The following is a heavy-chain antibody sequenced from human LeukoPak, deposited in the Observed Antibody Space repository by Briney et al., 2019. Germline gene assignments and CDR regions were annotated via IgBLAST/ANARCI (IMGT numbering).Heavy chain of an antibody. V-gene: IGHV3-23*01. D-gene: IGHD1-26*01. CDR2: ITSGFTP. J-gene: IGHJ4*02. CDR3: AKDYSDSRVGDVFFEY. Sequence: GGSLRLSCAASGLTFRNYAMSWVRQAPGKGLEWVSGITSGFTPHYADSVKGRFTISRDNSKNTFHLQMNSLRAEDTAVYYCAKDYSDSRVGDVFFEYWGQGTLVTVSS. CDR1: GLTFRNYA.